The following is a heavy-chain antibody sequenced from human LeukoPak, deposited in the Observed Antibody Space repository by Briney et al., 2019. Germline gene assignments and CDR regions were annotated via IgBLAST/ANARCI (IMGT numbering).Heavy chain of an antibody. CDR2: VSAYGDDT. CDR3: ARDYVRVGAKGAFDI. CDR1: GYTFTSYG. J-gene: IGHJ3*02. D-gene: IGHD1-26*01. V-gene: IGHV1-18*01. Sequence: ASVKVSCKASGYTFTSYGISWVRQAPGQGLEWMGWVSAYGDDTNYVQKFQGRVTMTTDTSTSTAYMELRSLRSDDTAVYYCARDYVRVGAKGAFDIWGQGTMVTVSS.